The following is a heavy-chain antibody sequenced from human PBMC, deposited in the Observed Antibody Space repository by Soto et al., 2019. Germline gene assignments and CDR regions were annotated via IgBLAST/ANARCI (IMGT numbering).Heavy chain of an antibody. CDR3: ANGNPRLSLLAYCGGDCYPFDY. Sequence: GGSLRLSCAASGFTFSSYAMSWVRQAPGKGLEWVSAISGSGGSTYYADSVKGRFTIPRDNSKNKLYLQMNSLRAEDTAVYYCANGNPRLSLLAYCGGDCYPFDYWGQGTLVTVSS. CDR2: ISGSGGST. V-gene: IGHV3-23*01. CDR1: GFTFSSYA. J-gene: IGHJ4*02. D-gene: IGHD2-21*02.